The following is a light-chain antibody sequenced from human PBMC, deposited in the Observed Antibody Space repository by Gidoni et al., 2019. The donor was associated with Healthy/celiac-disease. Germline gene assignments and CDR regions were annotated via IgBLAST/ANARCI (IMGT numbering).Light chain of an antibody. CDR1: QSISSY. J-gene: IGKJ4*01. Sequence: DPVSITCRASQSISSYLNWYQQKPGKAPKLLIYAASSLQSGVPSRFSGSGSGTDFTLTISSLQPEDFATYYCQQSYSTPPLTFGGXTKVEIK. CDR3: QQSYSTPPLT. CDR2: AAS. V-gene: IGKV1-39*01.